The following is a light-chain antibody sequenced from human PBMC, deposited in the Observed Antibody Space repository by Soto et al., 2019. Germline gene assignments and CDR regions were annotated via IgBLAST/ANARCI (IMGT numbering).Light chain of an antibody. CDR2: LAS. J-gene: IGKJ1*01. CDR3: QKYDSAPWT. CDR1: QGISNY. Sequence: DIQMTQSPSSLSASVGDRVTITCRASQGISNYLAWYQQKPGKVPKLLIYLASTLHSGVPSRFRGSGSGTDFTLTISSLQPEDVATYYCQKYDSAPWTFGQGTQVAIK. V-gene: IGKV1-27*01.